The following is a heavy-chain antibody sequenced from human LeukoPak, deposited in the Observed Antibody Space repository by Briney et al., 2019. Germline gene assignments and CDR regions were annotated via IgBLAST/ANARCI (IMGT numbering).Heavy chain of an antibody. V-gene: IGHV1-2*06. Sequence: ASVKVSCKASGYTFTGYYMHWVRQAPGQGLEWMGRINPNSGGTNYAQKFQGRVTMTRDTSISTAYMELSSLRSEDTAVYYCAXGGIAAAGTYYXXFDLWGRGXXVTXSS. D-gene: IGHD6-13*01. CDR3: AXGGIAAAGTYYXXFDL. CDR1: GYTFTGYY. CDR2: INPNSGGT. J-gene: IGHJ2*01.